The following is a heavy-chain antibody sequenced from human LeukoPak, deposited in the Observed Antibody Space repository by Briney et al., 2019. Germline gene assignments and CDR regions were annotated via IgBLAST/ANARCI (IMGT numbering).Heavy chain of an antibody. D-gene: IGHD3-22*01. CDR3: ARVRFYYDSSGYGFFDY. CDR2: ISGSSSTI. J-gene: IGHJ4*02. CDR1: GFIFSSYA. V-gene: IGHV3-48*02. Sequence: PGESLRLSCAASGFIFSSYAMNWVRQAPGKGLEWVSYISGSSSTIYNADSVKGRFTIPRDNAKNTLYLQMNSLRDEDTAVYYCARVRFYYDSSGYGFFDYWGQGALVTVSS.